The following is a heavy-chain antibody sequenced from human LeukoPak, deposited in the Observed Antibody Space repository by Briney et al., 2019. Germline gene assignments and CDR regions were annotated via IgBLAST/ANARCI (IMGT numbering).Heavy chain of an antibody. V-gene: IGHV4-38-2*02. CDR1: GYSISSGHY. D-gene: IGHD3-3*01. Sequence: SETLSLTCTVSGYSISSGHYWGWIRQPPGKGLEWIGTIYHSGITYHNPSLKSRVTISVDTSKNQFSLKLSSVTAADTAVYYCARWGYDFWSGYYTGYFDYWGQGTLVTVSS. CDR3: ARWGYDFWSGYYTGYFDY. CDR2: IYHSGIT. J-gene: IGHJ4*02.